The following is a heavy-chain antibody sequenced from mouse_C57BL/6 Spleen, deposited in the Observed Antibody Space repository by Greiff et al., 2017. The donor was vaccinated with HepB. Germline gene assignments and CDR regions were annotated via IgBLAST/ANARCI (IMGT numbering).Heavy chain of an antibody. CDR2: IYPGSGST. CDR3: ARSTAPSYYAMDY. J-gene: IGHJ4*01. CDR1: GYTFTSYW. Sequence: QVQLQQPGAELVKPGASVKMSCKASGYTFTSYWITWVKQRPGQGLEWIGDIYPGSGSTNYNEKFKSKATLTVDTSSSTAYMQLSILTSEDSAVYYCARSTAPSYYAMDYWGQGTSVTVSS. D-gene: IGHD1-2*01. V-gene: IGHV1-55*01.